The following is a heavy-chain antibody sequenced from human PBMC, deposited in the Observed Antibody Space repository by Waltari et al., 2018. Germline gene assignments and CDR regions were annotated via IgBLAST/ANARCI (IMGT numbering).Heavy chain of an antibody. CDR3: ARATGPTYSSSGFGAFDY. D-gene: IGHD6-13*01. J-gene: IGHJ4*02. V-gene: IGHV1-46*01. CDR1: GYTFTSYY. Sequence: QVQLVQSGAEVKKPGASVKVSCKASGYTFTSYYMHWVRQAPGQGLEWMGIITPSGGSTSYAQKSQGRVTMTRDTSTSTFYMELSSLRSEDTAVYYCARATGPTYSSSGFGAFDYWGQGTLVTVSS. CDR2: ITPSGGST.